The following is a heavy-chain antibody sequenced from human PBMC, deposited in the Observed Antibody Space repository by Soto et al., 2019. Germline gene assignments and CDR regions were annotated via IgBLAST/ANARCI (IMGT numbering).Heavy chain of an antibody. CDR3: AKTRESGIYFYFDS. D-gene: IGHD1-26*01. Sequence: EVQLLESEGGLVQPGGSLRLSCAASGFTLTSAAVSWLRQAPGKGLEWVSTLSGSGATTYYADSVKGRFTISRDNSKNTLYLQMNSLRAEDTALYYCAKTRESGIYFYFDSWGQGALVTVSS. V-gene: IGHV3-23*01. CDR2: LSGSGATT. CDR1: GFTLTSAA. J-gene: IGHJ4*02.